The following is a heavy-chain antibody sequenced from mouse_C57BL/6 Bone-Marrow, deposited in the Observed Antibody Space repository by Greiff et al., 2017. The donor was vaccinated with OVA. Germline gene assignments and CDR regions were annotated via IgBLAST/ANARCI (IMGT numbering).Heavy chain of an antibody. Sequence: EVKLQESGPELVKPGASVKIPCKASGYTFTDYNMDWVKQSHGKSLEWIGDINPNNGGTIYNQKFKGKATLTVDKSSSTAYMELRSLTSEDTAVYYCARMNYSTLFAYWGQGTLVTVSA. D-gene: IGHD2-5*01. CDR2: INPNNGGT. CDR3: ARMNYSTLFAY. J-gene: IGHJ3*01. V-gene: IGHV1-18*01. CDR1: GYTFTDYN.